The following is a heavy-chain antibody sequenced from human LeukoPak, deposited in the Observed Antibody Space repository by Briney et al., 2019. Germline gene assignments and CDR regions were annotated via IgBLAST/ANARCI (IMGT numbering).Heavy chain of an antibody. CDR2: IYSSGNT. Sequence: PSETLSLTCAVSGGSISTTNYYWGWIRQPPGRDLEWIGSIYSSGNTYYNPSLERRVTISVDTSKNQLSLKLTSATAADTSVYYCARHSGLRSPFDPWGQGTLVTVSS. D-gene: IGHD3-3*01. V-gene: IGHV4-39*01. J-gene: IGHJ5*02. CDR1: GGSISTTNYY. CDR3: ARHSGLRSPFDP.